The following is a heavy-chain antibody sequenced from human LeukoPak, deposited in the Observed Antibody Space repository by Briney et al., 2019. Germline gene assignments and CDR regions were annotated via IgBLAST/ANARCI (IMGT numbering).Heavy chain of an antibody. J-gene: IGHJ6*02. CDR1: GDSVSSNSAA. D-gene: IGHD1-26*01. V-gene: IGHV6-1*01. Sequence: SQTLSLTCAISGDSVSSNSAAWNWMRQSPSRGLEWLGRTYHRSKWYNDYAVSVKSRVSINPDTSKNQLSLQLNSVTPEDTAVYYCARVPLGGHYYGMDVWGQGTTVTVSS. CDR3: ARVPLGGHYYGMDV. CDR2: TYHRSKWYN.